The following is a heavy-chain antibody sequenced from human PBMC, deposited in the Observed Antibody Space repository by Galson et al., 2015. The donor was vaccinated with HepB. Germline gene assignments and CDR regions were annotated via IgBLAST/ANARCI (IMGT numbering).Heavy chain of an antibody. CDR1: GGTFSSYA. CDR3: ARGPNYCSSTSCYLESYYYYMDV. Sequence: SVKVSCKASGGTFSSYAISWVRQAPGQGLEWMGGIIPIFGTANYAQKFQGRVTITADESTSTAYMELSSLRSEDTAVYYCARGPNYCSSTSCYLESYYYYMDVWGKGTTVTVSS. J-gene: IGHJ6*03. V-gene: IGHV1-69*13. D-gene: IGHD2-2*01. CDR2: IIPIFGTA.